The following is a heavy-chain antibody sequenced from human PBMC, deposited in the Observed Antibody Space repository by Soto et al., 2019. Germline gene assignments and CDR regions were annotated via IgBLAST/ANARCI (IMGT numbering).Heavy chain of an antibody. Sequence: GGSLRLSCAASGFTFSNYAMSWVRQAPGKGLEWVSGSSGSGGSTYYINSVKGRFTISRDNSKNTLYLQMNSLRAEDTAVYYCAKGTYSSAWYFDCWGQGTLVTVSS. D-gene: IGHD6-19*01. CDR3: AKGTYSSAWYFDC. V-gene: IGHV3-23*01. CDR2: SSGSGGST. CDR1: GFTFSNYA. J-gene: IGHJ4*02.